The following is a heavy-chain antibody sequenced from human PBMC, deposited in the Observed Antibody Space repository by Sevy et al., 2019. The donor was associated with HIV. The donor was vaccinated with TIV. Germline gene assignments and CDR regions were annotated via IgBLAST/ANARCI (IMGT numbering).Heavy chain of an antibody. Sequence: GGSLRLSCAPSGFTFSDSWMTWVRQGPGKGLEWVANINQAGSDKDYVDSVRGRFTISRDNAKNSLYLQMNSLGVEDTALYYCAGGGFLSRYWGQGSLVTVSS. CDR3: AGGGFLSRY. CDR1: GFTFSDSW. J-gene: IGHJ4*02. V-gene: IGHV3-7*01. CDR2: INQAGSDK. D-gene: IGHD2-15*01.